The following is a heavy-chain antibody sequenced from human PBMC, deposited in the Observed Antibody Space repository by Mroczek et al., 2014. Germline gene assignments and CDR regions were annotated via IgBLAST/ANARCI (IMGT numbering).Heavy chain of an antibody. J-gene: IGHJ3*02. CDR2: IWYDGSNK. D-gene: IGHD3-9*01. CDR3: ARDPGSRYFDWNANDAFDI. Sequence: VQLVQSGGGVVQPGRSLRLSCAASGFTFSSYGMHWVRQAPGKGLEWVAVIWYDGSNKYYADSVKGRFTISRDNSKNTLYLQMNSLRAEDTAVYYCARDPGSRYFDWNANDAFDIWGQGTMVTVSS. V-gene: IGHV3-33*01. CDR1: GFTFSSYG.